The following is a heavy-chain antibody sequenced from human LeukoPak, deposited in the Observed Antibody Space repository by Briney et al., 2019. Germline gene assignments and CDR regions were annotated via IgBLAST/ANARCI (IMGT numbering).Heavy chain of an antibody. J-gene: IGHJ4*02. CDR2: ISYDGSNK. CDR3: EGGDY. D-gene: IGHD2-15*01. V-gene: IGHV3-30*14. CDR1: GFTFSSYA. Sequence: QPGRSLRLSCAASGFTFSSYAMHWVRQAPGKGLEWVAVISYDGSNKYYADSVKGRFTISRDNSKNTLYLQMNSLRAEDTAVYYCEGGDYWGQGTLVTVSS.